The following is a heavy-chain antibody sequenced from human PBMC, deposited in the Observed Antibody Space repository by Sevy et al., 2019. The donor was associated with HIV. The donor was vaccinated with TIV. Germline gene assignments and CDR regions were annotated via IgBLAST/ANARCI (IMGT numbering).Heavy chain of an antibody. CDR3: TTGHQELGM. CDR2: IKQDGSGM. Sequence: GGSLRLSCAASGFPFSSHWMTWVRQAPGKGLDWVASIKQDGSGMYYVDSVKGRFTISRDNAKNSVYLQMNSLRVEDTAMYYCTTGHQELGMRGQGTLVTVSS. J-gene: IGHJ4*02. CDR1: GFPFSSHW. D-gene: IGHD6-13*01. V-gene: IGHV3-7*01.